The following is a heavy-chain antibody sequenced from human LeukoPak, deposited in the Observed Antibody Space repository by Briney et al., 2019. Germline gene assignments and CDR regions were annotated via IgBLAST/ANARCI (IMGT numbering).Heavy chain of an antibody. D-gene: IGHD4-17*01. V-gene: IGHV4-59*01. CDR3: ARVNYGDKNAFDY. Sequence: SETLSLTCTVSGGSISSYYWSWIRQPPGMGLEWIGYIYYSGSTNYDPSLKSRVTISVDTSKNQFSLKLSSVTAADTAVYYCARVNYGDKNAFDYWGQGNLVTVSS. J-gene: IGHJ4*02. CDR1: GGSISSYY. CDR2: IYYSGST.